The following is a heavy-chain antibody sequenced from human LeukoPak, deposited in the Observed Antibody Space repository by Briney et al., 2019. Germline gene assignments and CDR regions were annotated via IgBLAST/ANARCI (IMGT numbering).Heavy chain of an antibody. CDR2: IIPIFGTA. CDR3: ARYSRVSGDY. D-gene: IGHD3-22*01. V-gene: IGHV1-69*05. CDR1: GCTFSSYA. J-gene: IGHJ4*02. Sequence: GASVKVSCKASGCTFSSYAISWVRQAPGQGLEWMGRIIPIFGTANYAQKFQGRVTITTDESTSTAYMELSSLRSEDTAVYYCARYSRVSGDYWGQGTLVTVSS.